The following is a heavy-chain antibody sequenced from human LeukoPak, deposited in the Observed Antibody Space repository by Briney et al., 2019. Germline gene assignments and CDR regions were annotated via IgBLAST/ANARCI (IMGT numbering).Heavy chain of an antibody. D-gene: IGHD6-13*01. V-gene: IGHV3-33*01. CDR2: IWYDGSNK. Sequence: GSLKLSFAASGFTFSSYGMHWVRPAPGKGLEWVAVIWYDGSNKYYADSVKGRFTISRDNSKNTLYLQMNSLRAEDTAVYYCARDSGIAAAVFDYWGQGTLVTVSS. CDR3: ARDSGIAAAVFDY. J-gene: IGHJ4*02. CDR1: GFTFSSYG.